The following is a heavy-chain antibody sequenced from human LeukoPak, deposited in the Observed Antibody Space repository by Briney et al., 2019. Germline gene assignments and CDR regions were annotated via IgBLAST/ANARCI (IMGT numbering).Heavy chain of an antibody. J-gene: IGHJ6*02. V-gene: IGHV1-3*01. CDR1: GYTFTSYA. Sequence: ASVKVSCKASGYTFTSYAMHWVRQAPGQRLEWMGWINAGNGNTKYSQKFQGRVTITRDTSASTAYMELSSPRSEDTAVYYCARGLYCSGGSCYLTPYYYGMDVWGQGTTVTVSS. CDR2: INAGNGNT. D-gene: IGHD2-15*01. CDR3: ARGLYCSGGSCYLTPYYYGMDV.